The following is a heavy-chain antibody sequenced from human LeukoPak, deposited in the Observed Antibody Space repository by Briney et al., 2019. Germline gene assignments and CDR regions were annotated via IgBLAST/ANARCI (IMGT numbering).Heavy chain of an antibody. D-gene: IGHD6-19*01. CDR2: IYYSGST. Sequence: KPSETLSLTCTVSGGSISSYYWSWIRQPPGKGLEWIGYIYYSGSTNYNPSLKSRVTISVDTSKNQFSLKLSSVTAADTAVYYCARDNGWCTPVGWFDPWGQGTLVTVSS. J-gene: IGHJ5*02. CDR3: ARDNGWCTPVGWFDP. CDR1: GGSISSYY. V-gene: IGHV4-59*01.